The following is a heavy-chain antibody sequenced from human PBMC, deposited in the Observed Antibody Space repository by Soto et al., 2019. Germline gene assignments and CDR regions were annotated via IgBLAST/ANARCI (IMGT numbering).Heavy chain of an antibody. CDR1: GGSISIGGYS. V-gene: IGHV4-30-2*01. Sequence: SETLSLTCAVSGGSISIGGYSLSWIRQPPGKGLEWIGYIYHSGSTYYNPSLKSRVTISVDRSKNQFSLKLSSVTAADTAVYYCARVRDPNYGEYYFDYWGQGTPGPGSP. CDR2: IYHSGST. J-gene: IGHJ4*02. D-gene: IGHD1-7*01. CDR3: ARVRDPNYGEYYFDY.